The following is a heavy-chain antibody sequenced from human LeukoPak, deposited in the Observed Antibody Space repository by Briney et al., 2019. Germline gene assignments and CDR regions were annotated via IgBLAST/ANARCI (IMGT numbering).Heavy chain of an antibody. Sequence: GESLKISCKGSGYSFTSYWIGWVRQMPGKGLEWVAIIYPGDSDTRYSPSFQGQVTISADKSISTAYLQWSSLKASDTAMYYCARSSFVGIAAAGSFDYWGQGTLVTVSS. J-gene: IGHJ4*02. CDR3: ARSSFVGIAAAGSFDY. D-gene: IGHD6-13*01. CDR1: GYSFTSYW. V-gene: IGHV5-51*01. CDR2: IYPGDSDT.